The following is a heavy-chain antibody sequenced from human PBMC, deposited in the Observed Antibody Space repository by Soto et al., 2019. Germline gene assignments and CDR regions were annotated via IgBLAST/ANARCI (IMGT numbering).Heavy chain of an antibody. Sequence: ASVKVSCKASGGTFSSYAISWVRQAPGQGLEWMGGIIPIFGTANYAQKFQGRVTITADESTSTAYMELSSLRSEDTAVYYCARGVDIVVVPAAQQKDGMDVWGQGTTVTVSS. CDR2: IIPIFGTA. CDR3: ARGVDIVVVPAAQQKDGMDV. J-gene: IGHJ6*02. D-gene: IGHD2-2*03. V-gene: IGHV1-69*13. CDR1: GGTFSSYA.